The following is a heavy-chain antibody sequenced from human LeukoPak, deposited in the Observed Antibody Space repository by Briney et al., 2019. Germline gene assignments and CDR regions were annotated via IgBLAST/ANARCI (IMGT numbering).Heavy chain of an antibody. J-gene: IGHJ5*02. CDR2: INPNSGVT. V-gene: IGHV1-2*06. Sequence: ASVKVSCKASGYTFTGYYMHWVRQAPGQGLEWMGRINPNSGVTDFAQTFQGRVTMTRDTSISTDYMELSGLRSDDTAVYYCARVSSIAEAGSDWFDPWGQGTLVIVSS. CDR1: GYTFTGYY. D-gene: IGHD6-13*01. CDR3: ARVSSIAEAGSDWFDP.